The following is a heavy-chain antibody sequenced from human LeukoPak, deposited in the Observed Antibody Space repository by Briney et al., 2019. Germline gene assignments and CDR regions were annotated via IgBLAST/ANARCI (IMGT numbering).Heavy chain of an antibody. D-gene: IGHD2-21*01. J-gene: IGHJ4*02. Sequence: PSETLSLTCTVSGGSISNGAYYWSWIRQQQGKGLEWIGYIFHSGTTYYNPSLKSRLTISVDTSKNQFSLKLSSVTAADTALYHCARDYCGCGRCYVDYCGQGTLVTVS. CDR1: GGSISNGAYY. V-gene: IGHV4-31*03. CDR3: ARDYCGCGRCYVDY. CDR2: IFHSGTT.